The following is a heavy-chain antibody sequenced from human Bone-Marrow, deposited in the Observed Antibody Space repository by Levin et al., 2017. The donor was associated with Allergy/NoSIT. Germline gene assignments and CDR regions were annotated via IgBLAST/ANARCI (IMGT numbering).Heavy chain of an antibody. D-gene: IGHD6-19*01. CDR2: IIDNGRKT. J-gene: IGHJ4*01. CDR3: AKSEFTSGWNY. V-gene: IGHV3-23*01. Sequence: GESLKISCAASGFTFSNYAMDWVRQAPGKGLEWVAAIIDNGRKTFYADSVQGRFTIARDNSKKTLYLLMNRLRAEDTAIYYCAKSEFTSGWNYWGHGTLVAVSS. CDR1: GFTFSNYA.